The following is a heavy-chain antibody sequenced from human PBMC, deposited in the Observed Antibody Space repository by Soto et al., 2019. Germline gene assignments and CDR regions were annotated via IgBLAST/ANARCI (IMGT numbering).Heavy chain of an antibody. Sequence: PSETLSLTCAVYGGSLSGYYWSWIRQPPGKGLEWIGEINHSGSTNYNPSLKSRVTISVDTSKNQFSLKLSSVTAADTAVYYCARGSRQQPPGGEYYYYYYMDVWGKGTTVTVSS. V-gene: IGHV4-34*01. J-gene: IGHJ6*03. CDR2: INHSGST. CDR1: GGSLSGYY. CDR3: ARGSRQQPPGGEYYYYYYMDV. D-gene: IGHD3-16*01.